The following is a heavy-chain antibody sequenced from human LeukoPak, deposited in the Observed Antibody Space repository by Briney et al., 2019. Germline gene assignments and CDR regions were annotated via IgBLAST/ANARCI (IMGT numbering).Heavy chain of an antibody. CDR2: IYYSGST. D-gene: IGHD3-10*01. Sequence: SETLSLTCTVSGGSISSYYWSWIRQPPGKGPEWIGYIYYSGSTNYNPSLKSRVTISVDTSKNQFSLKLSSVTAADAAVYYCARMVRGDLDYWGQGTLVTVSS. J-gene: IGHJ4*02. V-gene: IGHV4-59*01. CDR3: ARMVRGDLDY. CDR1: GGSISSYY.